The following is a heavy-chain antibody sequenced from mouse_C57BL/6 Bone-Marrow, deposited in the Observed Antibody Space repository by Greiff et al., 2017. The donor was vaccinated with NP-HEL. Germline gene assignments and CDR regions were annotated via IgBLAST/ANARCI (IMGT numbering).Heavy chain of an antibody. CDR2: IYPGDGDT. J-gene: IGHJ3*01. V-gene: IGHV1-82*01. CDR3: ARIDYYGSSPY. Sequence: VQLQQSGPELVKPGASVKISCKASGYAFSSSWMNWVKQRPGKGLEWIGRIYPGDGDTNYNGKFKGKATLTADKSSSTAYMQLSSLTSEDSAVYFCARIDYYGSSPYWGQGTLVTVSA. CDR1: GYAFSSSW. D-gene: IGHD1-1*01.